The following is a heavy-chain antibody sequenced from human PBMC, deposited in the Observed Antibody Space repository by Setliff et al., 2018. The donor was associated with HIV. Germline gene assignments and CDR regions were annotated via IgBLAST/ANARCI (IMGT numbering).Heavy chain of an antibody. CDR1: GFIFGDYA. J-gene: IGHJ6*03. CDR2: IRSLGYGGTT. Sequence: PGGSLRLSCSGSGFIFGDYAVSWVRQAPGKGLEWVGFIRSLGYGGTTEYAASVKGRFTISRDDSKNIAYLQMNSLKTEDTAVYYCTRDPFEWEVLQDYYMDVWGKGTTVTVSS. D-gene: IGHD1-26*01. CDR3: TRDPFEWEVLQDYYMDV. V-gene: IGHV3-49*04.